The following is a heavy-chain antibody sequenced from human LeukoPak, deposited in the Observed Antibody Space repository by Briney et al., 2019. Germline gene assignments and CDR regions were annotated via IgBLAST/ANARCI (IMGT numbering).Heavy chain of an antibody. CDR3: AKTTSSSGFSWFDP. CDR1: GYSFTSYW. CDR2: IYPGDSDT. J-gene: IGHJ5*02. D-gene: IGHD6-6*01. V-gene: IGHV5-51*01. Sequence: GESLKISCKGSGYSFTSYWIGWVRQMPGKGLECMGIIYPGDSDTRYSPSFQGQVTISADKSISTAYLQWSSLKASDSAMYYCAKTTSSSGFSWFDPWGQGTLVSVSS.